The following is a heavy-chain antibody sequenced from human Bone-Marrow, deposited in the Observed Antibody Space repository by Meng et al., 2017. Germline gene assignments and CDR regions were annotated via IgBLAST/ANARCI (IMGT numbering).Heavy chain of an antibody. D-gene: IGHD6-13*01. V-gene: IGHV1-2*06. J-gene: IGHJ4*02. CDR1: GYTFTAYW. CDR2: IDPRSGDT. Sequence: QVQLVQSGAEVKNPGASVKVSCKPSGYTFTAYWLHWVRQAPGQGLDWMGRIDPRSGDTQYVQNFQGRVTMTRDTSISTTYMELSRLRSDDTAVYYCVRDEDISAAGKLFGDYWGQGTLVTVSS. CDR3: VRDEDISAAGKLFGDY.